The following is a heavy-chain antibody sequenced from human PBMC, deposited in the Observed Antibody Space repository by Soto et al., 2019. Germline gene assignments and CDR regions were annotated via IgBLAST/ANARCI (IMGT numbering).Heavy chain of an antibody. CDR3: AKERATTTAFDY. CDR2: ITDNGGST. Sequence: PGGSLRLSCEVSGFPFRSYGMSWVRQAPGKGLEWVSLITDNGGSTYYADSVKGRFTISRDNTKNTLFLQMNSPRAEDTAVYYCAKERATTTAFDYWGQGALVTVSS. V-gene: IGHV3-23*01. D-gene: IGHD4-17*01. CDR1: GFPFRSYG. J-gene: IGHJ4*02.